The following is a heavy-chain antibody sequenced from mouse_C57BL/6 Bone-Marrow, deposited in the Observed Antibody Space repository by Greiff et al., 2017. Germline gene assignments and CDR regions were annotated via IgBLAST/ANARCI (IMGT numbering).Heavy chain of an antibody. CDR3: ARSRIITLRGGFAY. V-gene: IGHV1-61*01. Sequence: QVQLQQPGAELVRPGSSVKLSCKASGYTFTSYWMDWVKQRPGQGLEWIGNIYPSDSETHYNQKFKDKATLTVDKSSSTAYMQLSSLTSEDSAVYYGARSRIITLRGGFAYWGQGTLVTVSA. J-gene: IGHJ3*01. D-gene: IGHD1-1*01. CDR2: IYPSDSET. CDR1: GYTFTSYW.